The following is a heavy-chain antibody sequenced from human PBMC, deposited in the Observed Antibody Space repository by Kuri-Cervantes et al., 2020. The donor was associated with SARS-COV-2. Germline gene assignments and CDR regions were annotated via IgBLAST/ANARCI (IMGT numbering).Heavy chain of an antibody. J-gene: IGHJ5*01. Sequence: SQTLSLTCAVYGGSFSGYYWSWIRQPPGKGLEWIGEINHSGSTNYNPSLKSRVTISVDTSKNQFSLKLSSVTAAGTAVYYCARDRATGWFDSWGQGTLVTVSS. V-gene: IGHV4-34*01. CDR3: ARDRATGWFDS. CDR2: INHSGST. CDR1: GGSFSGYY. D-gene: IGHD5-12*01.